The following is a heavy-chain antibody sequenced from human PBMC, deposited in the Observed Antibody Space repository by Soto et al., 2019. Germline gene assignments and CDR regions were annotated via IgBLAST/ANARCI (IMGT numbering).Heavy chain of an antibody. CDR3: ARDRGGITVASKPLGEWFDP. Sequence: PGKGLEWIGYIFYSGSTYYNPSLESRATISLDLPKNQFSLKLTSVTAADTAVYYCARDRGGITVASKPLGEWFDPWGQGTLVTVSS. V-gene: IGHV4-59*13. CDR2: IFYSGST. D-gene: IGHD5-12*01. J-gene: IGHJ5*02.